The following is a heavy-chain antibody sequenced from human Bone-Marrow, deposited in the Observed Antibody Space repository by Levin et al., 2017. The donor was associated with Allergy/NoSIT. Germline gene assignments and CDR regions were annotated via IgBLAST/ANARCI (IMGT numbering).Heavy chain of an antibody. CDR1: GFTFSSYG. Sequence: LSLTCAASGFTFSSYGMHWVRQAPGKGLEWVAVISYDGSNKYYADSVKGRFTISRDNSKNTLYLQMNSLRAEDTAVYYCAKDPTRGYSYHPAGGMDVWGQGTTVTVSS. CDR2: ISYDGSNK. D-gene: IGHD5-18*01. CDR3: AKDPTRGYSYHPAGGMDV. V-gene: IGHV3-30*18. J-gene: IGHJ6*02.